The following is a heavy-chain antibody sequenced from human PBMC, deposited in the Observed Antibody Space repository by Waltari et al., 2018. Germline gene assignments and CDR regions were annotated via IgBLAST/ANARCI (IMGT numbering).Heavy chain of an antibody. D-gene: IGHD2-15*01. CDR1: GGSIRSYY. CDR3: ARDGRDGRDCSGGSCYSYYYYGMDV. Sequence: QVQLQESGPGLVKPSETLSLTCTVSGGSIRSYYWSWIRQPPGKGLEWIGYIYYSGSTNYNPTLKSRVTISVDTSKNQFSLKLSSVTAADTAVYYCARDGRDGRDCSGGSCYSYYYYGMDVWGQGTTVTVSS. V-gene: IGHV4-59*01. J-gene: IGHJ6*02. CDR2: IYYSGST.